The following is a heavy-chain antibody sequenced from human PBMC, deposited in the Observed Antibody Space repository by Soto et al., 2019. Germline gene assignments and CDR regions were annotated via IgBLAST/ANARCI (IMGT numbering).Heavy chain of an antibody. CDR3: ARGIKYGDYSRWFEP. CDR1: RYTFTSYD. D-gene: IGHD4-17*01. J-gene: IGHJ5*02. V-gene: IGHV1-8*01. Sequence: ASVKVSCKASRYTFTSYDINLVRHYTGQGFEYLVLMSPNSGNTGYVKKFEGRVTMTRDTSMSTAYMELSSLRSEDTAVYYCARGIKYGDYSRWFEPWGPGTLVTVSS. CDR2: MSPNSGNT.